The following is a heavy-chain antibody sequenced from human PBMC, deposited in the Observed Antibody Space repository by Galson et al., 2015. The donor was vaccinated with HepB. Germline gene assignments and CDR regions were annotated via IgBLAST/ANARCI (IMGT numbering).Heavy chain of an antibody. Sequence: ETLSLTCSVSGGSISSYYWSWIRQPPGKGLQWIGYISYSGSTIYNPSLKSRVTISVDTSKNQFSLELTSVTAADTAVYYCARRAAGNYDFWSFDYWGQGTLVTVSS. CDR3: ARRAAGNYDFWSFDY. J-gene: IGHJ4*02. CDR1: GGSISSYY. D-gene: IGHD3-3*01. V-gene: IGHV4-59*08. CDR2: ISYSGST.